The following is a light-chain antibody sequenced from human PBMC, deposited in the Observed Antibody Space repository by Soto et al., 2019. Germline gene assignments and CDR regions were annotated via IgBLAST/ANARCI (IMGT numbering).Light chain of an antibody. CDR1: QTWYSD. V-gene: IGKV3-15*01. CDR3: QQYNYWLAWT. CDR2: GAS. J-gene: IGKJ1*01. Sequence: EIVLKQSPATLSLSPGERATLSCRASQTWYSDLVWYQQKPGHAPRLLIYGASTRATGIPARFSGRGSGTEFTLTISSLQSEDFAVYYCQQYNYWLAWTFGQGTKVDIK.